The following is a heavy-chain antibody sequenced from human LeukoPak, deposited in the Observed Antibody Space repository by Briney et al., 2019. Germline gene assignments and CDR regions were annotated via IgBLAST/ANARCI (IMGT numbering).Heavy chain of an antibody. CDR1: GGTFSSYA. D-gene: IGHD3-10*01. Sequence: SCKASGGTFSSYAISWVRQAPGMGLEWVANIKQDESEKYYVDSVKGRFTVSRDNAKKSLNLQMNSLRAEDTAVYYCARVRARMRPDASDIWGQGTMVTVSS. CDR3: ARVRARMRPDASDI. J-gene: IGHJ3*02. V-gene: IGHV3-7*01. CDR2: IKQDESEK.